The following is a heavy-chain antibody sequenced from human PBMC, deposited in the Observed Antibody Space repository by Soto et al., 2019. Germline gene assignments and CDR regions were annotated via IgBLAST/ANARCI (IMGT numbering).Heavy chain of an antibody. Sequence: QVQLQESGPGLVKPSETLSLTCTVSGGSITSYYWSWIRQPPGKGLDWIGYIYYTGTTKYNPSLKSRVTISVATSTTQFSLKLSSVTAADTALYDCARAGGIYYDSSGYLDYWGQGTLVTVSS. V-gene: IGHV4-59*01. CDR2: IYYTGTT. CDR3: ARAGGIYYDSSGYLDY. J-gene: IGHJ4*02. D-gene: IGHD3-22*01. CDR1: GGSITSYY.